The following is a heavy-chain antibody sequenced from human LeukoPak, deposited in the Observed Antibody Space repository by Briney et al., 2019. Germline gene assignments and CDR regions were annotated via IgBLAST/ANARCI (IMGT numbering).Heavy chain of an antibody. V-gene: IGHV3-20*04. J-gene: IGHJ6*03. CDR2: ITWNGDSK. CDR3: AKDPLIVGATAGYYYYYYMDV. CDR1: GFIFDDYG. D-gene: IGHD1-26*01. Sequence: GGSLRLSCAASGFIFDDYGMTWVRQAPGKGLEWVSGITWNGDSKGYADSVKGRFTISRDNSKNTLYLQMNSLRAEDTAVYYCAKDPLIVGATAGYYYYYYMDVWGKGTTVTVSS.